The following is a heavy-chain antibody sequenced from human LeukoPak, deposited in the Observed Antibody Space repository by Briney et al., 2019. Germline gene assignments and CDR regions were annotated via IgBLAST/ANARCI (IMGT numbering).Heavy chain of an antibody. CDR3: TRGGFDHNMDV. D-gene: IGHD3-9*01. Sequence: PGGSLRLSCAASGFTLSSYWMHWVRQAPGTGPVWDSYIDNDGTHTAYADSVRGRFTVSRDNAKNMLFLQMNGLRAEDTAIYYCTRGGFDHNMDVWGKGTMVTVSS. J-gene: IGHJ6*03. CDR2: IDNDGTHT. CDR1: GFTLSSYW. V-gene: IGHV3-74*01.